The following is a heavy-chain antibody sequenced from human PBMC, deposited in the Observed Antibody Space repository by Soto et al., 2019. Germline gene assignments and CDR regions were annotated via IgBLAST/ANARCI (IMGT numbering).Heavy chain of an antibody. V-gene: IGHV1-8*01. CDR2: MNPNSGNT. CDR1: GYTFTSYD. Sequence: QVQLVQSGAEVKKPGASVKVSCKASGYTFTSYDINWVRQATGQGLEYLGWMNPNSGNTCYVQKFQGRVTMTRDTSISTAYMELRSLRSEDTAVYFCARGVKYGAYSRWFDPWGQGTLVTVSS. D-gene: IGHD4-17*01. CDR3: ARGVKYGAYSRWFDP. J-gene: IGHJ5*02.